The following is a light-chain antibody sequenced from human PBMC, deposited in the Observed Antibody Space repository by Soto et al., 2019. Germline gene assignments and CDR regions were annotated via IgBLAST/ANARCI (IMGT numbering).Light chain of an antibody. CDR2: DAS. J-gene: IGKJ3*01. V-gene: IGKV3-11*01. Sequence: EIVLTQSPVTLSLSPGEGATLSCRASQSVSRHLAWYQQKPGQAPRLLIYDASNRATGIPARFSGSGSGTDFILTISSLEPEDFAVYYCQQAYKFGPGTKLDIK. CDR1: QSVSRH. CDR3: QQAYK.